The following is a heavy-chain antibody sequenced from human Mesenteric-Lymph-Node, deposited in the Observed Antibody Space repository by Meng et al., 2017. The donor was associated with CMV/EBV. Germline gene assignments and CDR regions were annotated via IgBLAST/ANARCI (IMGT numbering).Heavy chain of an antibody. D-gene: IGHD2-15*01. Sequence: GESLKISCAASGFTFSSYSMNWVRQAPGKGLEWVSYISSSGSTIYYADSVKGRFTISRDNAKNTVYLQMNSLRAEDTAVYYCAREGWYYFDYWGQGTLVTVSS. CDR1: GFTFSSYS. CDR3: AREGWYYFDY. CDR2: ISSSGSTI. J-gene: IGHJ4*02. V-gene: IGHV3-48*04.